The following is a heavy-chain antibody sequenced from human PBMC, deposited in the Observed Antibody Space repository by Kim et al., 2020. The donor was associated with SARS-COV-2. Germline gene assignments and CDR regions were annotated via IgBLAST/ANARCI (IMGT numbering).Heavy chain of an antibody. CDR3: ARLDSSGYYHY. J-gene: IGHJ4*02. Sequence: SETLSLTCTVSGGSISSYYWSWIRQPPGKGLEWIGYIYYSGSTNYNPSLKSRVTISVDTSKNQFSLKLSSVTAADTAVYYCARLDSSGYYHYWGQGTLVT. V-gene: IGHV4-59*08. CDR1: GGSISSYY. D-gene: IGHD3-22*01. CDR2: IYYSGST.